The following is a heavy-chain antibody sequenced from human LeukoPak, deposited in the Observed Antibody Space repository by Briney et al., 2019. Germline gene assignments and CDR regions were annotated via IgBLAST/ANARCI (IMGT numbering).Heavy chain of an antibody. CDR2: LTDSVGTT. CDR3: AKKRDAFDI. CDR1: GFTVSIFA. Sequence: PGGSLRLSCVASGFTVSIFAMGSVRPAPGKRPEWVSSLTDSVGTTYYVDSVKGRFTISRDNSKNTLYLHMNSLRAEDTAMCYCAKKRDAFDIWGQGTVVAVSS. J-gene: IGHJ3*02. V-gene: IGHV3-23*01. D-gene: IGHD5-24*01.